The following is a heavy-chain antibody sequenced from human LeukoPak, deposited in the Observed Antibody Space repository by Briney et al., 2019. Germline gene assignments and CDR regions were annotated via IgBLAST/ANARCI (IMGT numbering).Heavy chain of an antibody. CDR1: GFTFSSYS. CDR3: ARANTPYYDFWSGYRHDAFDI. V-gene: IGHV3-48*01. Sequence: GGSLRLSCAASGFTFSSYSMNWVRQAPGKGLEWVSYISSSSSTIYYADSVKGRVTISRDNAKNSLYLQMNSLRAEDTAVYYCARANTPYYDFWSGYRHDAFDIWGQGTMVTVSS. D-gene: IGHD3-3*01. J-gene: IGHJ3*02. CDR2: ISSSSSTI.